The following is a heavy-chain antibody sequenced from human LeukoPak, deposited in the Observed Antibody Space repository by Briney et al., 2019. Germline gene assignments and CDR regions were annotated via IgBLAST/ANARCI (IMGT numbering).Heavy chain of an antibody. D-gene: IGHD1-26*01. CDR3: TRSVGGYFDY. CDR1: GYSFTGFW. V-gene: IGHV5-51*01. Sequence: GESLKISCKASGYSFTGFWIAWARQMPGKGLEWMGIIYPSDSDTRYSPSFQGQVTISADKSISTAYLQWSSLKASDTAMYYCTRSVGGYFDYWGQGTLVTVSS. CDR2: IYPSDSDT. J-gene: IGHJ4*02.